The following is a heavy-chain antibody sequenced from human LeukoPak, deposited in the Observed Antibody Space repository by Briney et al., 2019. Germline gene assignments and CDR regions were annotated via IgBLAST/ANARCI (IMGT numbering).Heavy chain of an antibody. J-gene: IGHJ4*02. Sequence: GESLKISCKGSGYSFTSYWIGWVRQMPGKGLEWMGIIYPGDSDTRYSPSFQGQVTISADKSISTAYLQWSSLKASDTAIYYCARREGGFGYDGIGARNFDYWGQGTLVTVSS. D-gene: IGHD3-22*01. CDR3: ARREGGFGYDGIGARNFDY. CDR1: GYSFTSYW. V-gene: IGHV5-51*01. CDR2: IYPGDSDT.